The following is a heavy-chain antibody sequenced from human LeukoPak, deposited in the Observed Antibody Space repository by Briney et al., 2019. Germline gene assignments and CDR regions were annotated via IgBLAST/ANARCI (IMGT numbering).Heavy chain of an antibody. CDR3: ARRARRRIVATIGDYVDYQDIFDY. V-gene: IGHV4-34*01. J-gene: IGHJ4*02. Sequence: SETLSLTCAVYGGSFSGYYWSWIRQPPWKGVDWIGEINHRESTNYNPSLKSRVIISVDTSKNQFPLKLSSVTAADTAVYYCARRARRRIVATIGDYVDYQDIFDYWGQGTLVTVSS. CDR2: INHREST. D-gene: IGHD5-12*01. CDR1: GGSFSGYY.